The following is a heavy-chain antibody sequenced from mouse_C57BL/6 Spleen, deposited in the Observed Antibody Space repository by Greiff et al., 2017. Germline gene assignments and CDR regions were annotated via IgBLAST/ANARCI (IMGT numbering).Heavy chain of an antibody. J-gene: IGHJ4*01. CDR3: ARAVDYYLYYYAKDY. CDR1: GYTFTDYY. Sequence: VQLQQSGPALVKPGASVKISCKASGYTFTDYYMNWVKQSPGKSLEWIGDINPNNGGTSYNQKFKGKATLTVDKSSSTAYMELRSLPSEDSAVYYCARAVDYYLYYYAKDYWGQGTSVTVYS. D-gene: IGHD1-1*01. V-gene: IGHV1-26*01. CDR2: INPNNGGT.